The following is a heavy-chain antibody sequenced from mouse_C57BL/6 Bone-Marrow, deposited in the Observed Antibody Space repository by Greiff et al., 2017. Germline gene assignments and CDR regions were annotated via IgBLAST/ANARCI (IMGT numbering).Heavy chain of an antibody. V-gene: IGHV1-7*01. J-gene: IGHJ2*01. Sequence: QVQLKESGAELAKPGASVKLSCKASGYTFTSYWMHWVKQRPGQGLEWIGYINPSSGYTKYNQKFKDKATLTADKSSSTAYMQLSSLTYGDSAVYYCANNFFFDYWGQGTTLTVSS. CDR3: ANNFFFDY. D-gene: IGHD1-3*01. CDR1: GYTFTSYW. CDR2: INPSSGYT.